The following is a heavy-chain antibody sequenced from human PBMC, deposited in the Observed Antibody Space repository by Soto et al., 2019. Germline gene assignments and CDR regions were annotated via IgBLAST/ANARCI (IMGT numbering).Heavy chain of an antibody. CDR3: ARDFGGKRSYYDSSAYEYYFDY. CDR1: GYTFTSYG. D-gene: IGHD3-22*01. J-gene: IGHJ4*02. CDR2: ISTYNGNT. V-gene: IGHV1-18*01. Sequence: QVQLEQSGAEVKKPGASVKVSCKASGYTFTSYGISWVRQAPGQGLEWMGWISTYNGNTKYAQKLQGRVTMTTDTSTSKVYMELRSLRSDDTAVYYCARDFGGKRSYYDSSAYEYYFDYWGQGTPVTVSS.